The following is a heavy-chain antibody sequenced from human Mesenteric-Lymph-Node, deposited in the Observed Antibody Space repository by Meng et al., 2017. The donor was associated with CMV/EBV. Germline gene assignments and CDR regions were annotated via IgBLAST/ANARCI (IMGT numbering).Heavy chain of an antibody. J-gene: IGHJ4*02. D-gene: IGHD2-2*01. V-gene: IGHV3-30-3*01. CDR3: TRDQDGVVN. Sequence: GESLKISCAASGFTFSSYAMHWVRQAPGKGLEWVAVISYDGSNKYYADSVKGRFTISRDNSKNTLYLQMNSLRAEDTAVYYCTRDQDGVVNWGQGTLVTVSS. CDR1: GFTFSSYA. CDR2: ISYDGSNK.